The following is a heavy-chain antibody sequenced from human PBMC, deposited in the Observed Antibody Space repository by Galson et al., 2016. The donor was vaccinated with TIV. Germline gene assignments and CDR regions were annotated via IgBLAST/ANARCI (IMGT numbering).Heavy chain of an antibody. CDR3: AKDRNTAMDTYHYYYGMDV. CDR2: IIPLFGEA. Sequence: SVKVSCKASGDTFSSFVISWVRQAPGQGLEWMGGIIPLFGEAHYAQKFQGRVTISADESTSTVYMELSGLRSGDTAMYYCAKDRNTAMDTYHYYYGMDVWGQGTTVIVSS. D-gene: IGHD5-18*01. V-gene: IGHV1-69*13. CDR1: GDTFSSFV. J-gene: IGHJ6*02.